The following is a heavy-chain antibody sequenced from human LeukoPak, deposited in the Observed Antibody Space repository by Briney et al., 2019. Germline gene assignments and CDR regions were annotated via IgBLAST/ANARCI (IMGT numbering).Heavy chain of an antibody. CDR2: IYYSGST. V-gene: IGHV4-61*08. CDR1: GGSISSGDYY. J-gene: IGHJ4*02. D-gene: IGHD6-19*01. CDR3: ARGGGWYQGY. Sequence: SQTLSLTCTVSGGSISSGDYYWSWLRQPPGKGLEWIGYIYYSGSTNYNPSLESRVTISVDTSKNQFSLKLSSVTAADTAVYYCARGGGWYQGYWGQGTLVTVSS.